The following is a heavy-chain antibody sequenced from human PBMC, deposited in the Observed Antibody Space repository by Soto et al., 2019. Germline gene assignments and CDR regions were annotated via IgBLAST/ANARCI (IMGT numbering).Heavy chain of an antibody. Sequence: PSETLSLTCTVSSGSMYNYFWSWIRQPPGKGLEWIGYISYSGTTNYNPSLNSRLTISLDTPKNQFSLKLTSVTAADTAVYYCAIDESVINYYYYGMLVWGPRITVTVSS. CDR1: SGSMYNYF. J-gene: IGHJ6*02. CDR3: AIDESVINYYYYGMLV. V-gene: IGHV4-59*01. CDR2: ISYSGTT.